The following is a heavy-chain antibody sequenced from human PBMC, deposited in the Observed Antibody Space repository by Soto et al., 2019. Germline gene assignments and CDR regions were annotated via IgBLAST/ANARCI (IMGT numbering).Heavy chain of an antibody. V-gene: IGHV3-11*01. Sequence: LRLSCAASGFTFSDYYMSWIRQAPVNGLEWVSYISSSGSTIYYADSVKGRFTISRDNAKNSLYLQMNSLRAEDTAVYYCARGGASSGYYLNYYYGMDVWGQGTTVTVSS. CDR3: ARGGASSGYYLNYYYGMDV. CDR1: GFTFSDYY. D-gene: IGHD3-22*01. J-gene: IGHJ6*02. CDR2: ISSSGSTI.